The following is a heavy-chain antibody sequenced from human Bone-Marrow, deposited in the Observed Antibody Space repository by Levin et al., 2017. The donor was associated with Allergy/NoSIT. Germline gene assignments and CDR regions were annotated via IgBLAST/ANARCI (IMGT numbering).Heavy chain of an antibody. J-gene: IGHJ3*01. CDR2: ISWNSVTI. Sequence: QHGESLKISCAASGIRLEDYAMQWVRQLPGKGLQWVAGISWNSVTIGYADSVKGRFTISRDNAKNSLYLQIDSLTTEDTALYYCVKDASRQSYGNDAFDVWGQGTMVTVSS. V-gene: IGHV3-9*01. CDR1: GIRLEDYA. CDR3: VKDASRQSYGNDAFDV. D-gene: IGHD3-16*01.